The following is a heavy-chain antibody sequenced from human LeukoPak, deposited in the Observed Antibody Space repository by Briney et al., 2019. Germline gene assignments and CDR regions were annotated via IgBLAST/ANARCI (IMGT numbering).Heavy chain of an antibody. D-gene: IGHD2-15*01. V-gene: IGHV3-74*01. CDR1: GFTFSSYW. J-gene: IGHJ4*02. Sequence: GGSLRLSCAASGFTFSSYWMHWVRQAPGKGLVWVSRISPDGSDINYADSVKGRFTISRDNAKNTLYLQMNSLRAEDTAVYYCARELPFDYWGQGTLVTVSS. CDR2: ISPDGSDI. CDR3: ARELPFDY.